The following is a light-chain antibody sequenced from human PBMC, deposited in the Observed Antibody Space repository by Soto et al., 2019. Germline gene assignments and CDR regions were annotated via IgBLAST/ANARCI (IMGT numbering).Light chain of an antibody. CDR3: SSSTSTSTYV. CDR1: SSDVGGYNY. J-gene: IGLJ1*01. Sequence: LTPPSSLSGSPGQSSTISCTGTSSDVGGYNYVSWYQQHPGKAPKLMIYEVSNRPSGVSNRFSGSKSGNTASLPISGLQAQDEADYYCSSSTSTSTYVFGTGPRVTVL. V-gene: IGLV2-14*01. CDR2: EVS.